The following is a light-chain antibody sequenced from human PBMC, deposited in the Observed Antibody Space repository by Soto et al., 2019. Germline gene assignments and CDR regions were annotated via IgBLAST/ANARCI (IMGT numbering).Light chain of an antibody. CDR1: QSVSSSS. CDR2: DAS. Sequence: DTVLTQSPGTLSLSPGERATLSRRAGQSVSSSSLAWYQQKPGQAPRLLIYDASSRATGIPDRFSGSGSGTDFTLTISRLEPEDFAVYYCQYYGTSVTFGGGTKVDIK. CDR3: QYYGTSVT. J-gene: IGKJ4*01. V-gene: IGKV3-20*01.